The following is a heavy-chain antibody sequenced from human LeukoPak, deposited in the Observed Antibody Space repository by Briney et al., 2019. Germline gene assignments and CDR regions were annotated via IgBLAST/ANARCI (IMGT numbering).Heavy chain of an antibody. V-gene: IGHV1-46*01. D-gene: IGHD3-22*01. CDR2: IKPSGGST. CDR3: ARSSRITLIVVVTKGGFDY. Sequence: ASVKVSCKASGYTFTSYYMHWVRQAPGQGLEWMGIIKPSGGSTSYAQKFQGRVTMTRDTSTSTVYMELSSLRSEDTAVYYWARSSRITLIVVVTKGGFDYWGQGTLVTVPS. J-gene: IGHJ4*02. CDR1: GYTFTSYY.